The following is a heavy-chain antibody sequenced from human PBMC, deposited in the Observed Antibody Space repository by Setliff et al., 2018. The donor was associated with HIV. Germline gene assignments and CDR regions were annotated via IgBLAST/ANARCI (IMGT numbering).Heavy chain of an antibody. Sequence: SVKVSCKPSGYTFTTYGLSWVRQAPGQGLEWMGGIIPVLGLSYYAQNFQGRVTITADESTSTAYMELSSLRSEDTAVYYCASYSGSYYFILHYWGQGTLVTVSS. CDR2: IIPVLGLS. CDR1: GYTFTTYG. D-gene: IGHD1-26*01. CDR3: ASYSGSYYFILHY. V-gene: IGHV1-69*10. J-gene: IGHJ4*02.